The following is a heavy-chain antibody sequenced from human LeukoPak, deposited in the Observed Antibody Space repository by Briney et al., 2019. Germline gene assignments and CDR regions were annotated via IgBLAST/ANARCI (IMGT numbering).Heavy chain of an antibody. CDR3: ARAYRSSIVGATFDY. CDR2: ISYDGSNK. CDR1: GFTFSSYA. D-gene: IGHD1-26*01. Sequence: GGSLRLSCAASGFTFSSYAMHWVRQAPGKGLEWVAVISYDGSNKYYADSVKGRFTISRDNSKNTLYLQMNSLRADDTAVYYCARAYRSSIVGATFDYWGQGTLVTVSS. J-gene: IGHJ4*02. V-gene: IGHV3-30-3*01.